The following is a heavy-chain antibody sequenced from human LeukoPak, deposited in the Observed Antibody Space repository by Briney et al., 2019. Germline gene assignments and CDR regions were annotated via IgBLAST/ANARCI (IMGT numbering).Heavy chain of an antibody. CDR2: INPNSGGT. Sequence: ASVKVSCKASGYTFTGYYMHWVRQAPGQGLEWMGWINPNSGGTNYAQKFQGWVTMTRDTSISTAYMELSRLRSDDTAVYYCARDYYDILTGYYNVGYFDYWGQGTLVTVSS. D-gene: IGHD3-9*01. CDR1: GYTFTGYY. J-gene: IGHJ4*02. V-gene: IGHV1-2*04. CDR3: ARDYYDILTGYYNVGYFDY.